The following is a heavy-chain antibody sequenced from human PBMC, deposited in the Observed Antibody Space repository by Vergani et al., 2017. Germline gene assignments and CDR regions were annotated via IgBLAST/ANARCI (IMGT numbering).Heavy chain of an antibody. V-gene: IGHV3-11*05. CDR3: ARAADYYDSSGYYDY. CDR2: ISSSSSYT. CDR1: GFTFSDYY. D-gene: IGHD3-22*01. J-gene: IGHJ4*02. Sequence: QVQLVESGGGLVKPGGSLRLSCGASGFTFSDYYMSWIRQAPGKGLEWVSYISSSSSYTNYADSVKGRFTISRDNAKNSLYLQMNSLRAEDTAVYYCARAADYYDSSGYYDYWGQGTLVTVSS.